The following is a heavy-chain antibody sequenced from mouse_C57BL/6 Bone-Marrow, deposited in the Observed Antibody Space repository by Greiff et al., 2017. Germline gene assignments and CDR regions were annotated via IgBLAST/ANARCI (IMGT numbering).Heavy chain of an antibody. V-gene: IGHV5-9*01. CDR2: ISGGGGNT. D-gene: IGHD3-3*01. CDR3: ARLGTEDY. J-gene: IGHJ2*01. CDR1: GFTFSSYT. Sequence: EVMLVESGGGLVKPGGSLKLSCAASGFTFSSYTMSWVRQTPEKRLEWVATISGGGGNTYYPDSVKGRFTISRDNAKNTLYLQMSSLRSEDTALYYCARLGTEDYWGQGTTLTVSS.